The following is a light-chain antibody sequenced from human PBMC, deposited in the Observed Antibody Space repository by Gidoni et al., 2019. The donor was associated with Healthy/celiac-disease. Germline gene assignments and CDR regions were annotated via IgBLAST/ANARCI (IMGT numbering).Light chain of an antibody. J-gene: IGKJ1*01. V-gene: IGKV1-39*01. Sequence: DIQMTQSPSSLSAAVGDSVTITCRASQSSSTYLNSYQQKPGKAPKLLIYAAARLQSGVPSRCSGSGARTDFTLTISRLQPEDFANYCQQQGNSTPPTFGQGTKVEIK. CDR2: AAA. CDR3: QQGNSTPPT. CDR1: QSSSTY.